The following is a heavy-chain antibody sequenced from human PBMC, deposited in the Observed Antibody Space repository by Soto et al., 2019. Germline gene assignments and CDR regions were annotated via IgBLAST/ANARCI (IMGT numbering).Heavy chain of an antibody. V-gene: IGHV4-61*01. CDR3: ARRGTTGYCSGDTCYSGALDI. CDR2: VYYSGST. D-gene: IGHD2-15*01. J-gene: IGHJ3*02. CDR1: GASVNSENYY. Sequence: PSETLSLTCTVSGASVNSENYYWSWIRQPPGKGLEWIGNVYYSGSTNYNPSLKSRVTISIDTYKNQFSLKLSSVTAADTAVYYCARRGTTGYCSGDTCYSGALDIWGQGTMVTVSS.